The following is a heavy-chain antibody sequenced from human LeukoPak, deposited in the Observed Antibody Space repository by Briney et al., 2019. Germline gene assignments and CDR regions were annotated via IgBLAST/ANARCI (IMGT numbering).Heavy chain of an antibody. D-gene: IGHD2-15*01. CDR2: ISVSGNT. J-gene: IGHJ4*02. CDR3: AKAPVTTCSGAYCYPFDS. V-gene: IGHV3-23*01. Sequence: GGSLSLSCAASGFFLSSYAMSWVRQGPGKGLEWVSAISVSGNTYYADSVKGRVTISRDSYKNTVYLQMNSLRAEDPAVYYCAKAPVTTCSGAYCYPFDSWGQGTLVTASS. CDR1: GFFLSSYA.